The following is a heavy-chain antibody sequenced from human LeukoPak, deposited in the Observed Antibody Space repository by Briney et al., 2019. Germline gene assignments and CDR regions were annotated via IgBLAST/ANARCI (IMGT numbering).Heavy chain of an antibody. Sequence: GGSLRLSCTASGFTFSTYNMHWVRQPTGKGLEWVSAVGTAGDTYYPGSVKGRFTISRENAKNSLYLQMNSLRVGDTAVYYCARRGDSRGYYDAFDTWGQGTMVTVSS. J-gene: IGHJ3*02. CDR3: ARRGDSRGYYDAFDT. CDR1: GFTFSTYN. V-gene: IGHV3-13*01. D-gene: IGHD3-22*01. CDR2: VGTAGDT.